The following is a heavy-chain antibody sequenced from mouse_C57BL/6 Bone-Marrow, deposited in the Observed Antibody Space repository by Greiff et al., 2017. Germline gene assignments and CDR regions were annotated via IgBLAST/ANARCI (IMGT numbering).Heavy chain of an antibody. V-gene: IGHV5-15*01. CDR2: ISNLAYSN. J-gene: IGHJ1*03. Sequence: EVQGVESGGGLVQPGGSLKLSCAASGFTFSDYGMAWVRQAPRKGPEWVAFISNLAYSNYYADTVTGRFTISRENAKNTLYLEMRRLRSEDTAMYYCSRPSGWCFDFWGTGTTVTVSS. D-gene: IGHD3-1*01. CDR1: GFTFSDYG. CDR3: SRPSGWCFDF.